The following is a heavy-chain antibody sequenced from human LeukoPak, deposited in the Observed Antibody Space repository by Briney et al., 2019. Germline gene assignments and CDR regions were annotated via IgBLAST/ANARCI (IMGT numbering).Heavy chain of an antibody. CDR2: FDPEDGET. V-gene: IGHV1-24*01. D-gene: IGHD3-3*01. J-gene: IGHJ4*02. CDR1: GYTLTELS. CDR3: ATDLIAPTIFGVVTLGYFDY. Sequence: ASVKVSCKVSGYTLTELSMHWVRQAPGKGLEWMGGFDPEDGETIYAQKFQGRVTMTEDTSTDTAYMELSSLRSEDTAVYYCATDLIAPTIFGVVTLGYFDYWGQGTLVTVSS.